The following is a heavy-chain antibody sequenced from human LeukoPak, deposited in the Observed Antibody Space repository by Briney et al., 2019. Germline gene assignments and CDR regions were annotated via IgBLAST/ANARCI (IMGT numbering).Heavy chain of an antibody. J-gene: IGHJ4*02. CDR3: VIDEAAAGKPFDY. CDR1: GFTFSGYA. D-gene: IGHD6-13*01. CDR2: VTYNGVSS. V-gene: IGHV3-64D*09. Sequence: GGSLRLSCSASGFTFSGYAMHWVRQAPGQGLEYVSTVTYNGVSSYYAASLKGRFTISRDNSKNTLYLQMYSLRVEDTAVYYCVIDEAAAGKPFDYWGQGTLVTVSS.